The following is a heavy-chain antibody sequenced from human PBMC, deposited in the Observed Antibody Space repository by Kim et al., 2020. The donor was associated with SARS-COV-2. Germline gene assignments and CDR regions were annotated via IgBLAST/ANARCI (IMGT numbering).Heavy chain of an antibody. J-gene: IGHJ6*02. D-gene: IGHD6-13*01. Sequence: GGSLRLSCAASGFTFSSYGMHWVRQAPGKGLEWVAVISYDGSNKYYADSVKGRFTISRDNSKNTLYLQMNSLRAEDTAVYYCAKEGRSSSWNNYYYGMDVWGQGTTVTVSS. CDR3: AKEGRSSSWNNYYYGMDV. CDR2: ISYDGSNK. CDR1: GFTFSSYG. V-gene: IGHV3-30*18.